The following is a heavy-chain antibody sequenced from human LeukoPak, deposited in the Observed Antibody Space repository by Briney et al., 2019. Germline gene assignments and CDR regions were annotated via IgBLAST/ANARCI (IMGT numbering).Heavy chain of an antibody. CDR3: ARGQARLAWFDP. V-gene: IGHV4-59*08. CDR2: IFYSGTT. D-gene: IGHD6-19*01. J-gene: IGHJ5*02. Sequence: SETLSLTCTVSGGSISSYYWSWIRQPPGKGLEWIGFIFYSGTTNYNPSLKSRVTISVDTSKNQFSLRLSSVTAADTAVYYCARGQARLAWFDPWGQGTLVTVSS. CDR1: GGSISSYY.